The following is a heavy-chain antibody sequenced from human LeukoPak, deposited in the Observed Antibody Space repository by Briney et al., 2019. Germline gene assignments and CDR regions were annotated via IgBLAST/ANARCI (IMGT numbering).Heavy chain of an antibody. CDR2: IHFILLT. CDR1: GGSISSYY. CDR3: ARGRSSGSEDF. D-gene: IGHD6-19*01. V-gene: IGHV4-59*01. J-gene: IGHJ4*02. Sequence: ETLSVTCTVSGGSISSYYWSWIRQPPGKGLEWIGYIHFILLTNYNPSLQSRDTISVDTSKNQFSLNLSSVTAADAAVYYCARGRSSGSEDFWGQGTLVIPSS.